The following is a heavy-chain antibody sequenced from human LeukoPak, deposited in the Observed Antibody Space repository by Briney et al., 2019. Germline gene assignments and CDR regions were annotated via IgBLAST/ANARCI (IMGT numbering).Heavy chain of an antibody. CDR2: IYFSGST. CDR1: GFIVSSHY. J-gene: IGHJ5*02. Sequence: HPGGSLRLSCAASGFIVSSHYMSWVRQAPGMGLEWVSVIYFSGSTYYSDSVKGRFTISRDISNNTVYLQMNSLRTEDTAVYYCARGYGGAFRGWFDPWGQGTLVTVSS. V-gene: IGHV3-66*02. D-gene: IGHD4-23*01. CDR3: ARGYGGAFRGWFDP.